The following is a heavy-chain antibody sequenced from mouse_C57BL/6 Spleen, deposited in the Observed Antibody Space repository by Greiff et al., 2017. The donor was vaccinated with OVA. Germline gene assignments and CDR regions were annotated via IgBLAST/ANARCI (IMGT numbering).Heavy chain of an antibody. V-gene: IGHV5-6*01. CDR2: ISSGGSYT. J-gene: IGHJ4*01. CDR1: GFTFSSYG. CDR3: ARMVLYAMDY. Sequence: EVKLMESGGDLVKPGGSLKLSCAASGFTFSSYGMSWVRQTPDKRLEWVATISSGGSYTYYPDSVKGRFTISSDNAKNTLYLQMSSLKSENTAMYYGARMVLYAMDYWGQGTSVTVSS. D-gene: IGHD1-1*02.